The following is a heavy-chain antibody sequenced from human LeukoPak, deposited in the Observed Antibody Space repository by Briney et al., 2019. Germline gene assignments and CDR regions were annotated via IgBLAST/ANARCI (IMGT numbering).Heavy chain of an antibody. CDR3: ASLWSSGWYVSGY. D-gene: IGHD6-19*01. CDR2: IYHSGST. Sequence: SETLSLTCAVSGGSISSSNWWSWVRQPPGKGLEWIGEIYHSGSTNYNPSLKSRVTISVDKSKNQFSLKLSSVTAADTAVYYCASLWSSGWYVSGYWGQGTLVTVSS. J-gene: IGHJ4*02. CDR1: GGSISSSNW. V-gene: IGHV4-4*02.